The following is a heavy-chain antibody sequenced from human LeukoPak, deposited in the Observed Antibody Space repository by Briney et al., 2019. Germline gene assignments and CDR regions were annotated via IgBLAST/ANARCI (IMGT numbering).Heavy chain of an antibody. CDR3: STEGLLLSWAFDY. D-gene: IGHD2-15*01. V-gene: IGHV3-15*01. J-gene: IGHJ4*02. Sequence: GGSLRLSCAASGFTFSSYSMNWVRQAPGKGLEWVGRIKSKTDGGTTDYAAPVKGRFTISRDDSKNTLYLQMSSLKTEDTAVYYCSTEGLLLSWAFDYWGQGTLVTVSS. CDR2: IKSKTDGGTT. CDR1: GFTFSSYS.